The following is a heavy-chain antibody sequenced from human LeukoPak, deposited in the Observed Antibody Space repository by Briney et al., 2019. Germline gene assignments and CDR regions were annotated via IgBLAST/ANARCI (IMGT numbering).Heavy chain of an antibody. J-gene: IGHJ6*02. CDR2: ISAYNGNT. CDR1: GYIFTSYG. Sequence: ASVKVSCKASGYIFTSYGISWVRQAPGQGLEWMGWISAYNGNTNYAQKLQGRVTMTTDTSTSTAYMELRSLRSDDTAVYYCASCYSTIPTKRDYYGMDVWGQGTTVTVSS. V-gene: IGHV1-18*01. CDR3: ASCYSTIPTKRDYYGMDV. D-gene: IGHD5/OR15-5a*01.